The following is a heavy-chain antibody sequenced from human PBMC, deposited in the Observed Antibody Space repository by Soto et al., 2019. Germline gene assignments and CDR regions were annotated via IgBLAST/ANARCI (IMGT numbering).Heavy chain of an antibody. Sequence: QVQLVQSGAEVKKPGASVKVSRKASGYTFTSYAMHWVRQAPGQRLEWLGWINPGNGDTKYSQKFQGRVTFTRDTSAITAYMELSSLRSEDTAVYYCARNYYYYYGMDVWGQGTTVTVSS. CDR2: INPGNGDT. CDR3: ARNYYYYYGMDV. CDR1: GYTFTSYA. V-gene: IGHV1-3*01. D-gene: IGHD1-1*01. J-gene: IGHJ6*02.